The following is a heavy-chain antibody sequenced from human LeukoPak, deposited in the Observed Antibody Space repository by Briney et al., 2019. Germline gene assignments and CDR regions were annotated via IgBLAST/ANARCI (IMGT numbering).Heavy chain of an antibody. D-gene: IGHD3-3*01. CDR2: MTPDGHEE. J-gene: IGHJ4*02. Sequence: GGSLRLFLAASGFTFSTYFIGWVRQAPGKGLECVANMTPDGHEEYCVDSVKGRFTISRDNAWNSLFLQMNNLRVEDTATYYCVRWRARQSELDSWGQGTLVTVSS. CDR3: VRWRARQSELDS. CDR1: GFTFSTYF. V-gene: IGHV3-7*01.